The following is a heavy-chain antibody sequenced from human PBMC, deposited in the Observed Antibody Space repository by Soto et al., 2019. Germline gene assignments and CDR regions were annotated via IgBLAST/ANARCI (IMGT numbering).Heavy chain of an antibody. CDR1: GGSISSSSYY. D-gene: IGHD3-9*01. CDR2: IYYSGST. V-gene: IGHV4-39*01. CDR3: ATPKDWLLGGWFDP. Sequence: QLQLQESGPGLVKPSETLSLTCTVSGGSISSSSYYWGWIRQPPGKGLEWIGSIYYSGSTYYNPSLKSRVTISVDTSKNQFSLKLSSVTAADTAVYYCATPKDWLLGGWFDPWGQGTLVTVSS. J-gene: IGHJ5*02.